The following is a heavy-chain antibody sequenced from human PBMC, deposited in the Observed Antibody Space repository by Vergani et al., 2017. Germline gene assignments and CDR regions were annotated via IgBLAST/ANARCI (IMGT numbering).Heavy chain of an antibody. CDR2: VDPEDGET. V-gene: IGHV1-69-2*01. CDR1: GYTLTDYW. Sequence: DVQLVQSGAEVKKPGTTVKISCKVSGYTLTDYWMHWVQQAPGKGLEWMGAVDPEDGETVYAEKFQGRVTITADESTSTAYMELSSLRSEDTAVYYCARDGGSGVEVPAAIRYYYYYMDVWGEGTTVTVSS. CDR3: ARDGGSGVEVPAAIRYYYYYMDV. J-gene: IGHJ6*03. D-gene: IGHD2-2*01.